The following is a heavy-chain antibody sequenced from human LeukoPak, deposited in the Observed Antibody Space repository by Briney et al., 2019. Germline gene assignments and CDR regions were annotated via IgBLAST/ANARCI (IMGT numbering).Heavy chain of an antibody. Sequence: SETLSLTCTVSGGSISSGGYYWSWIRQHPGQGLEWIVYIYYSGSTYYNPSLKSRVTISVDTSKNQFSLKLSSVTAADTAVYYCARDGCSGGSCYIDYWGQGTLVTVSS. D-gene: IGHD2-15*01. CDR1: GGSISSGGYY. CDR3: ARDGCSGGSCYIDY. V-gene: IGHV4-31*03. CDR2: IYYSGST. J-gene: IGHJ4*02.